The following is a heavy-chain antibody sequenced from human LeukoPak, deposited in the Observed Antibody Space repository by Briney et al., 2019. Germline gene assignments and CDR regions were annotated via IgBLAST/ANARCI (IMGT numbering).Heavy chain of an antibody. J-gene: IGHJ4*02. CDR2: IIPILGIA. D-gene: IGHD4-17*01. CDR3: ARSPEIYGDYLFDY. V-gene: IGHV1-69*02. Sequence: SVKVSCKASGGTFSSYTISWVRQAPGQGLDWMGRIIPILGIANYAQKFQGRVTITADKSTSTAYMELSSLRSEDTAVYYCARSPEIYGDYLFDYWGQGTLVTVSS. CDR1: GGTFSSYT.